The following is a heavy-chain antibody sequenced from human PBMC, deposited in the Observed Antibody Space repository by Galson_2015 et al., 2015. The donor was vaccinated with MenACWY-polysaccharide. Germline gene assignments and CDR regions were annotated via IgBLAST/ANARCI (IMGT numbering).Heavy chain of an antibody. CDR1: GYTFTSYE. Sequence: SVKVSCKASGYTFTSYEINWVRQAPGQGLEWMGGVNPNSGNIGYAQKFLGKFTMTRDTSIGTAYMELNDLRPEHTAVYYCARAGYKASDYWGQGTLVTVSS. D-gene: IGHD5-18*01. CDR2: VNPNSGNI. J-gene: IGHJ4*02. V-gene: IGHV1-8*01. CDR3: ARAGYKASDY.